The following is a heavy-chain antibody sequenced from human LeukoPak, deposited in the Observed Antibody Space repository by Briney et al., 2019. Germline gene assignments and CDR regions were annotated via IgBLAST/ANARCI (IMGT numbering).Heavy chain of an antibody. CDR2: INPNSGGT. CDR3: AREGTYSGSYCVDY. Sequence: GALVKVSCKASGYTFTGYYMHWVRQAPGQGLEWMGWINPNSGGTNYAQKFQGRVTMTRDTSISTAYMELSRLRSDDTAVYYCAREGTYSGSYCVDYWGQGTLVTVSS. V-gene: IGHV1-2*02. CDR1: GYTFTGYY. J-gene: IGHJ4*02. D-gene: IGHD1-26*01.